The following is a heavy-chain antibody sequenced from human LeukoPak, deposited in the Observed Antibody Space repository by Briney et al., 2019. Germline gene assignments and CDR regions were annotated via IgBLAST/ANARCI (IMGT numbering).Heavy chain of an antibody. CDR1: GGSISNYY. D-gene: IGHD4-17*01. J-gene: IGHJ4*02. V-gene: IGHV4-59*01. CDR3: TRTSASTAIEY. Sequence: YPSETLSLTCTVSGGSISNYYWSWIRQPPGRRLEWIGYIYDSGSTNYNPSLKSRVTMSLDTSKNQFSLKLSSVTAADTAVYYCTRTSASTAIEYWGPGTLVTVSS. CDR2: IYDSGST.